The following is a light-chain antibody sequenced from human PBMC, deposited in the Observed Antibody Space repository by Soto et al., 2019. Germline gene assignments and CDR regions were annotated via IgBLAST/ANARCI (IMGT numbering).Light chain of an antibody. CDR3: SSYAGSNWYV. CDR1: NSDVGGYNY. Sequence: ALTQPPSASGSPGQSVTISCTGTNSDVGGYNYVSWYQQYPGKAPKLIIYEVNERPSGVPDRFSGSKSGNTASLTVSGLQTADEADYYCSSYAGSNWYVFGTGTKVTVL. CDR2: EVN. V-gene: IGLV2-8*01. J-gene: IGLJ1*01.